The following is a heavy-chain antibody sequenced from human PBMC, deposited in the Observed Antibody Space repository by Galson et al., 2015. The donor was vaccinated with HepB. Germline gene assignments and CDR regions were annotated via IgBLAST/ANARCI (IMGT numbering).Heavy chain of an antibody. D-gene: IGHD2-15*01. Sequence: QSGAEVKKPGESLKISCQGSGYTFTSYWIAWVRQMPGKGLERMGVIYPGDSDTRYSPSFQGQVTISADKSISTAYLQWSSLKASDTAMYYCARRGYCSGGNCFSLAFDIWGQATMVTVSS. J-gene: IGHJ3*02. V-gene: IGHV5-51*01. CDR3: ARRGYCSGGNCFSLAFDI. CDR2: IYPGDSDT. CDR1: GYTFTSYW.